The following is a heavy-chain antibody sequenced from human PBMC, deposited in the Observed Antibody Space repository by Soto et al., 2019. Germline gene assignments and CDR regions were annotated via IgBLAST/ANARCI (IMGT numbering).Heavy chain of an antibody. D-gene: IGHD3-22*01. V-gene: IGHV3-23*01. CDR1: GFTFNSYA. CDR2: IIGSGGST. Sequence: GGSLRLSCAASGFTFNSYAMSWVRQAPGKGLEWVSTIIGSGGSTYYADSVKGRFSVSRDNSKNTLYLQMNSLRAEDTAVYYCAKDRNYYDSSGYDYWGQGTLVTVSS. J-gene: IGHJ4*02. CDR3: AKDRNYYDSSGYDY.